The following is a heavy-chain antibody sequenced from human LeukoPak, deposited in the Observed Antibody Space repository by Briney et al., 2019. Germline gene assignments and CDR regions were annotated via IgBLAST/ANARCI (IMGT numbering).Heavy chain of an antibody. CDR3: ARGGSSGTDAFDI. J-gene: IGHJ3*02. D-gene: IGHD6-19*01. CDR2: INSNSGGT. CDR1: GYTFTDYY. V-gene: IGHV1-2*04. Sequence: ASVKVSCKASGYTFTDYYMHWVRQAPGQGLEWMGWINSNSGGTNYAQKFQGWVTMTRDTSISTAYMDLSRLRSDDTAVYYCARGGSSGTDAFDIWGQGTMVTVSS.